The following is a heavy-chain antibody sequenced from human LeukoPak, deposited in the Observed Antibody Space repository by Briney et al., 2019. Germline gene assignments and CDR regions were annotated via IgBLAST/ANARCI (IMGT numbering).Heavy chain of an antibody. D-gene: IGHD6-13*01. CDR2: IYYSGST. J-gene: IGHJ3*02. V-gene: IGHV4-59*01. Sequence: SETLSLTCTVSGGSISSYYWSWIRQPPGKGLEWIGYIYYSGSTNYNPSLKSRVTISVDTSKNQFSLKLSSVTAADTAVYYCARDGEQLSRAFDIWGQGIMVTVSS. CDR1: GGSISSYY. CDR3: ARDGEQLSRAFDI.